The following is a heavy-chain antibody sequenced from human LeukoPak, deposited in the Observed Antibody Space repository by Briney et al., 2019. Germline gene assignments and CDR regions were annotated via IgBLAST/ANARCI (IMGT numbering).Heavy chain of an antibody. D-gene: IGHD1-14*01. CDR2: INHSGST. J-gene: IGHJ4*02. Sequence: PSETLSLTCAVYGGSFSGYYWSWIRQPPGKGLEWIGEINHSGSTNYNPSLKSRVTISVDTSKNQFSLKLSSVTAADTAMYYCAREATGLYYFDYWGQGTLVTVSS. CDR1: GGSFSGYY. V-gene: IGHV4-34*01. CDR3: AREATGLYYFDY.